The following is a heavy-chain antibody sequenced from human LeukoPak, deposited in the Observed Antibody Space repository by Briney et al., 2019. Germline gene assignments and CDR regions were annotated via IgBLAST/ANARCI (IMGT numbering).Heavy chain of an antibody. CDR3: AKDITYGGNSAYFDY. CDR2: ISGSVAIT. CDR1: GFKFSDYA. V-gene: IGHV3-23*01. J-gene: IGHJ4*02. Sequence: PGGSLRLSCAASGFKFSDYAISRVRQAPGKGLEWVSSISGSVAITNLADSVRGRFTISRDNAKNSLYLQMNSLRAEDTALYYCAKDITYGGNSAYFDYWGQGTLVTVSS. D-gene: IGHD4-23*01.